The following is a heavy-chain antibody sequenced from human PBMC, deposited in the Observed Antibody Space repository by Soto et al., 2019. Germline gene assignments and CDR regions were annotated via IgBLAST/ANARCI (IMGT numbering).Heavy chain of an antibody. J-gene: IGHJ3*02. CDR3: GRAANDFLIDYNSGGAFDM. CDR2: ISAYNANT. Sequence: AASVKVSCKASGYRFTNYGISWVRQAPGQGLEWMGWISAYNANTNYAQNLQGRVTMTTDTSTTTAYMELRSLRSDDTAVYYCGRAANDFLIDYNSGGAFDMWGEGKMVPVS. V-gene: IGHV1-18*01. D-gene: IGHD3-3*01. CDR1: GYRFTNYG.